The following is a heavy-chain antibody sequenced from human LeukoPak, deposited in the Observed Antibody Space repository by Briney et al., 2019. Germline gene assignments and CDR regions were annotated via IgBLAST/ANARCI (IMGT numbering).Heavy chain of an antibody. V-gene: IGHV3-11*06. CDR1: GFTFSDYY. J-gene: IGHJ4*02. Sequence: GGSLRLSCAASGFTFSDYYMSWIRQAPGKGLEWVSYISSSSGYTNYADSVKGRFTISRDNAKNSLYLQMNSLRAEDTAVYYCAPSRVGYNYWGQGTLVTVSS. D-gene: IGHD5-24*01. CDR3: APSRVGYNY. CDR2: ISSSSGYT.